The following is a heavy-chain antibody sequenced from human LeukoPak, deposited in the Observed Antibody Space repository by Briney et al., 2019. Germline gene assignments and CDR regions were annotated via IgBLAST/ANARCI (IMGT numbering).Heavy chain of an antibody. Sequence: PGGSLRLSCAASGFTFSSYWMSWVRQAPGKGLEWVANIKQDGSEKYYVDSVKGRFTISRDNAKNSLYLQMNSLRAEDTAVYYCAREMEHPHYYMDVWGKGTTVTVSS. V-gene: IGHV3-7*01. CDR2: IKQDGSEK. CDR3: AREMEHPHYYMDV. CDR1: GFTFSSYW. J-gene: IGHJ6*03. D-gene: IGHD1-26*01.